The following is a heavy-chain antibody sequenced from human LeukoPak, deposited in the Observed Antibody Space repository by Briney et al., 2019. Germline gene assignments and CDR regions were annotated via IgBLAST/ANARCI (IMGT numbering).Heavy chain of an antibody. J-gene: IGHJ4*02. V-gene: IGHV3-15*01. D-gene: IGHD2-8*01. Sequence: GGSLRLSCAASGFTFSNAWMSWVRQAPGKGLEWVGRIKSKTDGGTTDYAAPVKGKFTMSRDDSKNTLYLQMNGLKTEDTAVYYCTTSACTNGVCYTSVNYWGQGTLVTVSS. CDR3: TTSACTNGVCYTSVNY. CDR2: IKSKTDGGTT. CDR1: GFTFSNAW.